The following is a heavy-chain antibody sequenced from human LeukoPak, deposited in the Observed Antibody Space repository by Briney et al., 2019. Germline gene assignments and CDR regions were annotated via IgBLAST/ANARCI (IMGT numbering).Heavy chain of an antibody. CDR1: GGSFSSYA. CDR2: IIPIFGTA. CDR3: ARSYSSGWYGRPGDYYYGMDV. D-gene: IGHD6-19*01. Sequence: SVKVSCKASGGSFSSYAISWVRQAPGQGLEWMGGIIPIFGTANYAQKFQGRVTITADESTSTAYMELSSLRSEDTAVYYCARSYSSGWYGRPGDYYYGMDVWGQGTTVTVSS. J-gene: IGHJ6*02. V-gene: IGHV1-69*13.